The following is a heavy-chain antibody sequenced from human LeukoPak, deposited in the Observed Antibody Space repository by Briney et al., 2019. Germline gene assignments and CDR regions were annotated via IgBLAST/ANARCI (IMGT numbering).Heavy chain of an antibody. D-gene: IGHD3-22*01. CDR1: GYTFTGYY. V-gene: IGHV1-2*02. J-gene: IGHJ3*02. Sequence: ASVKVSCKASGYTFTGYYIHWVRQAPGQGLEWMGWINPNSGGTNYAQKFQGRVTMTRDTSISTAYMELSRLRSDDTAVYYCARPTHYYDSSDYYSDAFDIWGQGTMVTVSS. CDR2: INPNSGGT. CDR3: ARPTHYYDSSDYYSDAFDI.